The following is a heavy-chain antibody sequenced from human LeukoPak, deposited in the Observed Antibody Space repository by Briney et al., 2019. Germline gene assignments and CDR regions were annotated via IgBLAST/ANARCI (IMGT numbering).Heavy chain of an antibody. CDR3: ARDRIVVVPAAHYFDY. V-gene: IGHV3-21*01. D-gene: IGHD2-2*01. CDR1: GFTFSSYS. Sequence: GGSLRLSCAASGFTFSSYSMNWVRQAPGKGLEWVSSISSSSSYIYYADSVKGRFTISRDNAKNSLYLQMNSLRAEDTAVYYCARDRIVVVPAAHYFDYWGQGTLVTVSS. J-gene: IGHJ4*02. CDR2: ISSSSSYI.